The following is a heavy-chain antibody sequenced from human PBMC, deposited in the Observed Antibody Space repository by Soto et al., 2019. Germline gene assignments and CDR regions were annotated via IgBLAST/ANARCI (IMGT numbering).Heavy chain of an antibody. D-gene: IGHD6-6*01. V-gene: IGHV3-66*01. CDR1: GFTVSSNY. CDR2: IYSGGST. CDR3: AREIGRGAAQTNYMDV. J-gene: IGHJ6*03. Sequence: EVQLVESGGGLVQPGGSLRLSCAASGFTVSSNYMSWVRQAPGKGLEWVSVIYSGGSTFYADSAKGRFTISRDNSKNTVYIQMNSLRAEDAGVYDCAREIGRGAAQTNYMDVWGKGTTVTVS.